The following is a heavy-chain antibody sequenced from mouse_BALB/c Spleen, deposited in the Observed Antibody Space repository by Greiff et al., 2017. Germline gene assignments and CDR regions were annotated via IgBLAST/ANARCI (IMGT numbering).Heavy chain of an antibody. CDR3: ARRGYGNYVSAMDY. D-gene: IGHD2-10*02. CDR1: GYTFTDYA. CDR2: ISTYYGDA. Sequence: QVQLQQSGAELVRPGVSVKISCKGSGYTFTDYAMHWVKQSHAKSLEWIGVISTYYGDASYNQKFKGKATMTVDKSSSTAYMELARLTSEDSAIYYCARRGYGNYVSAMDYWGQGTSVTVSS. V-gene: IGHV1S137*01. J-gene: IGHJ4*01.